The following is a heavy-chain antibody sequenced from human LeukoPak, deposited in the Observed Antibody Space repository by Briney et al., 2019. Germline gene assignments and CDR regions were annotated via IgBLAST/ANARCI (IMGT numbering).Heavy chain of an antibody. Sequence: GGSLRLSCAASGFTFISYGMNWVRQAPGKGLEWVSSISSSSYIYYADSVKGRFTISRDNAKNSLYLQMNSLRAEDTAVYYCAELGITMIGGVWGKGTTVTISS. J-gene: IGHJ6*04. D-gene: IGHD3-10*02. CDR3: AELGITMIGGV. V-gene: IGHV3-21*01. CDR1: GFTFISYG. CDR2: ISSSSYI.